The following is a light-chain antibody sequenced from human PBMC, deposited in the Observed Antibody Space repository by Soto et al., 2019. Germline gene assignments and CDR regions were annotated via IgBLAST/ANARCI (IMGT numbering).Light chain of an antibody. J-gene: IGLJ1*01. V-gene: IGLV2-14*01. Sequence: QSMLTNPASVSRSPRGSITISCTGSTSDVLAYNFVSCYQHHQGKAPKLILYEVTTRPSGVSSRFSGYKSGNKASLTISGPQADDEANYYCSSYTSSNTPYVFGNGTKATVL. CDR3: SSYTSSNTPYV. CDR1: TSDVLAYNF. CDR2: EVT.